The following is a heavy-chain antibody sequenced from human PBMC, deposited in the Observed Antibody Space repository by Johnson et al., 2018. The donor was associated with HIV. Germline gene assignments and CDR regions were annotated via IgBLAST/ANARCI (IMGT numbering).Heavy chain of an antibody. V-gene: IGHV3-30-3*01. CDR1: GFTFSSYA. J-gene: IGHJ3*02. D-gene: IGHD1-14*01. CDR2: ISYDGSNK. Sequence: QVQLVESGGGVVQPGKSLRLSCAASGFTFSSYALYWVRQAPGKGLEWVAVISYDGSNKYYADSVKGRFTISRDNSKNTLYMQMNSLRAEDTAVYYCARERDATGDAFDIWGQGTMVTVSS. CDR3: ARERDATGDAFDI.